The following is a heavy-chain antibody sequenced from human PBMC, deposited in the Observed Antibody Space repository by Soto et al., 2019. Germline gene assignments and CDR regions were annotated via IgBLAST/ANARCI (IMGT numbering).Heavy chain of an antibody. CDR2: SSGSGGST. D-gene: IGHD2-2*01. CDR3: AKEGYCSSTGCRNFDY. CDR1: GFTFSIYA. Sequence: EVQLLESGGGLAQPGGSLRLSCAASGFTFSIYAMSWVRQAPGKGLEWVSFSSGSGGSTNYADSVKGRFTISRDNSKNTLYLQMDSLRAEDTAVYYCAKEGYCSSTGCRNFDYWGQGTLVTVSS. J-gene: IGHJ4*02. V-gene: IGHV3-23*01.